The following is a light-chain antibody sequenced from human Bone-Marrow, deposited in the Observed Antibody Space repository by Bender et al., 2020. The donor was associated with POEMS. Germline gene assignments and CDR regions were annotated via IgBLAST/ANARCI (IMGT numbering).Light chain of an antibody. CDR2: GND. Sequence: SGSSSNIGGNAVNWWQQLPGTAPKLLIYGNDQRPSGVPDRFSGSKSGTSASLAVSGLQSEDEADYFCSAWDGILNGWVFGGGTELTDL. J-gene: IGLJ3*02. CDR3: SAWDGILNGWV. CDR1: SSNIGGNA. V-gene: IGLV1-44*01.